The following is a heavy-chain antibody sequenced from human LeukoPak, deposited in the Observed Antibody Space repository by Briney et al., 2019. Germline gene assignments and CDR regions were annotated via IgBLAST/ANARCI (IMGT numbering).Heavy chain of an antibody. V-gene: IGHV4-59*08. Sequence: SETLSLTCTVSGGSISSYYWSWIRQPPGKGLEWIGYIYYSGSTNYNPSLKSRVTISVDTSKNQFSLKLSSVTAADTAVYYCARHPPGGTGTTRIFLSWYFDLWGRGTLVTVSS. CDR1: GGSISSYY. J-gene: IGHJ2*01. CDR2: IYYSGST. CDR3: ARHPPGGTGTTRIFLSWYFDL. D-gene: IGHD1-1*01.